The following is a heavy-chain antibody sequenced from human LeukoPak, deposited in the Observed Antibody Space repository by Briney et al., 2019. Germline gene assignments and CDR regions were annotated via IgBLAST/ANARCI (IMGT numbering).Heavy chain of an antibody. V-gene: IGHV3-23*01. CDR3: AKGQLLLRY. Sequence: GGSLRLSCAGSGFSLSSYAMSWVRQAPGKGLEWVSLISSGGTTYYADSVKGRFTISRDNSKNTLSLQMNSLGAEDTAVYYCAKGQLLLRYWGQGTLVTVSS. CDR2: ISSGGTT. J-gene: IGHJ4*02. CDR1: GFSLSSYA. D-gene: IGHD2-2*01.